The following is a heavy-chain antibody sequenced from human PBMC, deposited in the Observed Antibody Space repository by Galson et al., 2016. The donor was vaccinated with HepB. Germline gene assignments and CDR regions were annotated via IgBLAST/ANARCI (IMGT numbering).Heavy chain of an antibody. Sequence: SLRLSCAASGFTFSSYGMHWVRQAPGKGLDWVAVIWYDGSNKYYADSVKGRFTISRDNSKNTLYLQMNSLRAEDTAVYYCAKIGSEYGMGVWGKGTTVTVSS. CDR2: IWYDGSNK. CDR3: AKIGSEYGMGV. J-gene: IGHJ6*04. V-gene: IGHV3-33*06. D-gene: IGHD3-10*01. CDR1: GFTFSSYG.